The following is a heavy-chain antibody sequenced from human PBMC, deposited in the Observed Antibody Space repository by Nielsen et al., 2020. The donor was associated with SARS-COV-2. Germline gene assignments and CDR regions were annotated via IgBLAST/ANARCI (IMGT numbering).Heavy chain of an antibody. CDR3: ARASSGSYLYYFDY. D-gene: IGHD1-26*01. J-gene: IGHJ4*02. CDR2: ISWNSGSI. V-gene: IGHV3-9*01. CDR1: GFTFDDYA. Sequence: GGSLRLSCAASGFTFDDYAMHWVRQAPGKGLEWVSGISWNSGSIGYADSVKGRFTISRDNAKNSLYLQMNSLRAEDTAVYYCARASSGSYLYYFDYWGQGTLVTVSS.